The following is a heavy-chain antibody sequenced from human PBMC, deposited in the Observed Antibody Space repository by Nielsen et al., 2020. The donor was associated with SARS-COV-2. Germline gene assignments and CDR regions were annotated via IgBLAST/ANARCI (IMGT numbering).Heavy chain of an antibody. D-gene: IGHD2-8*01. J-gene: IGHJ3*02. CDR2: ISYDGSNK. CDR1: GFTFSSYA. V-gene: IGHV3-30-3*01. Sequence: GGSLRLSCAASGFTFSSYAMHWVRQAPGKGLEWVAVISYDGSNKYYADSVKGRFTISRDNSKNTLYLQMNSLRAEDTAVYYCAREGNIVLTGAFDIWGQGTMVTVSS. CDR3: AREGNIVLTGAFDI.